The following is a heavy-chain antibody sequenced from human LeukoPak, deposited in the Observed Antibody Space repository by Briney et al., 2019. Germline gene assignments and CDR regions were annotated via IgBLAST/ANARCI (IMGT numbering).Heavy chain of an antibody. CDR1: GFTFSSYS. J-gene: IGHJ6*03. CDR3: ARAYSETYGLGYYYMDV. Sequence: GGSLRLSCAASGFTFSSYSMNWVRQAPGKGLEWVSSISSSSSYIYYADSVKGRFTISRDNAKNSLYLQMNSLRAEDTAVYYCARAYSETYGLGYYYMDVWGKGTTVTISS. V-gene: IGHV3-21*01. D-gene: IGHD1-26*01. CDR2: ISSSSSYI.